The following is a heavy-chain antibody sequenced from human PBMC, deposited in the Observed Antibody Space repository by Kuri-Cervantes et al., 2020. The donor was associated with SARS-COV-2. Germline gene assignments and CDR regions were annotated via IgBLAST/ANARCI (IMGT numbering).Heavy chain of an antibody. D-gene: IGHD1-26*01. V-gene: IGHV3-30*04. Sequence: GGSLRLSCAASGFTFSSYAMHWVRQAPGKGLEWVAVISYDGSNEYYADSVKGRFTISRDNSKNTLYLQMNSLRAEDTAVYYCAREGAFDNYYYYYMDVWGKGTTVTVSS. CDR3: AREGAFDNYYYYYMDV. CDR2: ISYDGSNE. J-gene: IGHJ6*03. CDR1: GFTFSSYA.